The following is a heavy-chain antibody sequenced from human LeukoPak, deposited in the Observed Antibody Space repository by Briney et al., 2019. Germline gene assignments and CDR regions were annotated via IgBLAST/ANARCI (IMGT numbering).Heavy chain of an antibody. CDR2: TNPGGSEK. V-gene: IGHV3-7*03. CDR1: GFTFSSFW. D-gene: IGHD1-26*01. J-gene: IGHJ4*02. CDR3: ARSGSYYPLDS. Sequence: PGGSLRLPCGASGFTFSSFWMSWVRQAPGKGLEWVANTNPGGSEKYYVDSMKGRLTIFRDNAKSSLYLQMNSLRAEDTAVYYCARSGSYYPLDSWGQGILVTVSS.